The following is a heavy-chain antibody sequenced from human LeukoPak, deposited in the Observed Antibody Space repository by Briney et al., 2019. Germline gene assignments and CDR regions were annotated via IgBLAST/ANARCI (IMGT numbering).Heavy chain of an antibody. J-gene: IGHJ3*02. CDR2: FDPEDGET. D-gene: IGHD3-9*01. V-gene: IGHV1-24*01. CDR3: ASYHRDFDWLPPFAFDI. Sequence: GASVKVSCKVSGYTLTELSMHWVRQAPGKGLEWMGGFDPEDGETIYAQKFQGRVTMTKDTSTDTAYMELSSLRSEDTAVYYCASYHRDFDWLPPFAFDIWGQGTMVTVSS. CDR1: GYTLTELS.